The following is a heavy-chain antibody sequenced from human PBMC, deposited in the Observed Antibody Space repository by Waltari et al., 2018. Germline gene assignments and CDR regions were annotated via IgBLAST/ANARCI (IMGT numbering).Heavy chain of an antibody. Sequence: QVQLVESGGGVVPPGGSLRLSCKVSGFIFSRYDMIWVRQPPGMGLEWVSLIRFDGGKKYYADSVKGRFTVSRDNSRDTLYLQMTGLTSVDTATYFCASEVSFSSPSFWGRGTLVTVSS. D-gene: IGHD3-3*02. J-gene: IGHJ4*02. CDR3: ASEVSFSSPSF. CDR2: IRFDGGKK. V-gene: IGHV3-30*02. CDR1: GFIFSRYD.